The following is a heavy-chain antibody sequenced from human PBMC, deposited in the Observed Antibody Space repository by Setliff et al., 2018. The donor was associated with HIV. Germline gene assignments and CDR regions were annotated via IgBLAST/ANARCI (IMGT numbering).Heavy chain of an antibody. J-gene: IGHJ6*02. D-gene: IGHD6-19*01. CDR1: GYTFTSYG. CDR3: ARVGSSGIAVAVSYYYYGMDV. V-gene: IGHV1-18*01. CDR2: VSAYNGNT. Sequence: ASVKVSCKASGYTFTSYGISWVRQAPGQGLEWMGWVSAYNGNTNYAQKLQGRVTMTTDTSTSTAYMELRSLRSDDTAVYYCARVGSSGIAVAVSYYYYGMDVWGQGTTVTSP.